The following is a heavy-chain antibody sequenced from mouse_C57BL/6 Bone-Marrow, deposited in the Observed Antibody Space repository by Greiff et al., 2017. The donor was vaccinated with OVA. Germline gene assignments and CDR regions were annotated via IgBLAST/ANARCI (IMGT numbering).Heavy chain of an antibody. D-gene: IGHD1-1*01. V-gene: IGHV1-26*01. J-gene: IGHJ2*01. CDR2: INPNNGGT. CDR1: GYTFTDYY. CDR3: ASEGVLYYGRSYFDY. Sequence: VQLQQSGPELVKPGASVKISCKASGYTFTDYYMNWVKQSHGKSLEWIGDINPNNGGTSYNQKFKGKATLTVDKSSSTAYMELRSLTSEDSAVYYCASEGVLYYGRSYFDYWGQGTTLTVSS.